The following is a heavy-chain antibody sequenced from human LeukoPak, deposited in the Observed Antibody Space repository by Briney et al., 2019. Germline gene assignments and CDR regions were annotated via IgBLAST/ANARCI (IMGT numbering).Heavy chain of an antibody. V-gene: IGHV3-23*01. CDR1: GFTFSSYA. D-gene: IGHD3-10*01. CDR3: ARDPGVRGVLYAFDI. Sequence: GGSLRLSCAASGFTFSSYAMSWVRQAPGKGLEWVSAISGSGGSTYYADSVKGRFTISRDNSKNTLYLQMNSLRAEDTAVYYCARDPGVRGVLYAFDIWGQGTMVTVSS. J-gene: IGHJ3*02. CDR2: ISGSGGST.